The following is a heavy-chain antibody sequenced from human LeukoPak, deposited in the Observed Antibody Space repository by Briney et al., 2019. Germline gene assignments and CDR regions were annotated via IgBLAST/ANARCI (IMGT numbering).Heavy chain of an antibody. Sequence: SETLSLTCAVSGGSISSGGYSWSWIRQPPGKGLEWIGYIYYSGSTNYNPSLKSRVTISVDTSKNQFSLKLSSVTAADTAVYYCAHSMVRGVLEYFQHWGQGTLVTVSS. J-gene: IGHJ1*01. CDR2: IYYSGST. V-gene: IGHV4-61*08. CDR3: AHSMVRGVLEYFQH. D-gene: IGHD3-10*01. CDR1: GGSISSGGYS.